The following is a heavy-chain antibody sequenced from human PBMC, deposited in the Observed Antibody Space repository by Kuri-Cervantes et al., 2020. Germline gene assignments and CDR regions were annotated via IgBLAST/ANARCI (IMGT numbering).Heavy chain of an antibody. CDR3: ARDGPHYGDYEGL. Sequence: GGSLRLSCAASGFTLSCYWMSWVRQAPGKGLEWVANIQQDGSEKFYVDSVKGRFTISRDNAKNSLYLQMSSLRAEDTAVYYCARDGPHYGDYEGLWGQGTLVTVSS. J-gene: IGHJ4*02. V-gene: IGHV3-7*01. CDR1: GFTLSCYW. D-gene: IGHD4-17*01. CDR2: IQQDGSEK.